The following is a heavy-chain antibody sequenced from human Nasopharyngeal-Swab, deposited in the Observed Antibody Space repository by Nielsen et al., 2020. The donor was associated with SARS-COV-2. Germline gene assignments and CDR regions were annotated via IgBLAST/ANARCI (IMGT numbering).Heavy chain of an antibody. CDR2: IYYSGST. V-gene: IGHV4-39*01. Sequence: SETLSLTCTVSGGSISSYYWGWIRQPPGKGLEWIGSIYYSGSTDYNPSLKSRVTISVDTSKNQVSLKLSSVTAADTAVYYCTRGYDYYYYYMDVWGKGTTVTVSS. J-gene: IGHJ6*03. D-gene: IGHD5-12*01. CDR1: GGSISSYY. CDR3: TRGYDYYYYYMDV.